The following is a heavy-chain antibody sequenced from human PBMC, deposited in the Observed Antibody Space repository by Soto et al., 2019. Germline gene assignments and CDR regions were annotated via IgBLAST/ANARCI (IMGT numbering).Heavy chain of an antibody. CDR1: GFTFSSYA. J-gene: IGHJ6*02. CDR3: AREQWVNYYYGMDV. Sequence: GGSLRLSCAASGFTFSSYAMHWVRQAPGKGLEWDAVISYDGSNKYYADSVKGRFTISRDNSKNTLYLQMNSLRAEDTAVYYCAREQWVNYYYGMDVWGQGTTVTVSS. CDR2: ISYDGSNK. D-gene: IGHD6-19*01. V-gene: IGHV3-30-3*01.